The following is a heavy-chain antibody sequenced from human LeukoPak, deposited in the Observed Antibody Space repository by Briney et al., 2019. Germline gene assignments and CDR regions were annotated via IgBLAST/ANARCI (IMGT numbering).Heavy chain of an antibody. V-gene: IGHV3-74*01. D-gene: IGHD1-26*01. Sequence: PGGSLGLSCAASGFTLSSYWMHWVRQAPGKGLVWVSRVNSDGSSTSYADSVKGRFTISRDNAKNTLYLQMNSLRAEDTAVYYCATPRGSGSYLAFDYWGQGTLVTVSS. CDR1: GFTLSSYW. J-gene: IGHJ4*02. CDR2: VNSDGSST. CDR3: ATPRGSGSYLAFDY.